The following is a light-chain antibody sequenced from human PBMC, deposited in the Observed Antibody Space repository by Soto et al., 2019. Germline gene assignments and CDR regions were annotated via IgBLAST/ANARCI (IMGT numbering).Light chain of an antibody. CDR1: RQIVSSN. CDR2: GAS. J-gene: IGKJ5*01. Sequence: EMVMTPSPGTRSGSPGETASLSCSASRQIVSSNLAWYQQKPGQAPRLLIYGASSRATGIPDRFSGSGSGTEFTLTISSLQSEDFAVYYCQQYDSWPGITFGQGTRLEIK. V-gene: IGKV3D-15*01. CDR3: QQYDSWPGIT.